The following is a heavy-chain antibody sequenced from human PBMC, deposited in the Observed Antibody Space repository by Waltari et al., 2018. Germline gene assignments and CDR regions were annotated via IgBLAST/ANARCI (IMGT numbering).Heavy chain of an antibody. V-gene: IGHV4-59*11. D-gene: IGHD3-9*01. CDR1: GGSISSHY. CDR2: IYYSGST. J-gene: IGHJ6*03. CDR3: ARGYYDILTGRYYYYYYMDV. Sequence: QVQLQESGPGLVKPSETLSLTCTVSGGSISSHYWSWIRQPPGKGLEWIGYIYYSGSTNDNPSLKSRVTISVDTSKNQFSLKLSSVTAADTAVYYCARGYYDILTGRYYYYYYMDVWGKGTTVTVSS.